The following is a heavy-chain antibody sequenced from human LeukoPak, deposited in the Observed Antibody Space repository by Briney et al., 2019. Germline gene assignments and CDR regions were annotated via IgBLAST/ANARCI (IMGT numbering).Heavy chain of an antibody. CDR1: GFTFSDSA. J-gene: IGHJ5*01. CDR3: TGPKEGNWFDR. Sequence: GGSLRLSCAASGFTFSDSAIHWVRQASGKGLEWVGRIRGTSHGHATPYAASLRGRFTLSRDDSHNPPDLQVASPNTDDTALYCCTGPKEGNWFDRCGEATLVT. V-gene: IGHV3-73*01. CDR2: IRGTSHGHAT.